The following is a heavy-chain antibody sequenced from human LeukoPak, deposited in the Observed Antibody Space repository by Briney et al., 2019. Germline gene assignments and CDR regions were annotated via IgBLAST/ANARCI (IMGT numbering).Heavy chain of an antibody. CDR3: ATRYNWNDVYAFDI. V-gene: IGHV4-59*01. J-gene: IGHJ3*02. D-gene: IGHD1-1*01. Sequence: PSETLSLTCTVSGGSISSYYWSWIRQPPGKGLEWIGYIYYSGSTNYNPSLKSRVTISVDTSKNQFSLKLSSVTAADTAVYYCATRYNWNDVYAFDIWGQGTMVTVSS. CDR2: IYYSGST. CDR1: GGSISSYY.